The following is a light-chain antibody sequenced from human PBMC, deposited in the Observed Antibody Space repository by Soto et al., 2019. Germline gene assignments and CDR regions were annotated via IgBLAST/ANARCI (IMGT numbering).Light chain of an antibody. J-gene: IGKJ1*01. Sequence: EIVLTQSPGTLSLSPGERATLSCRASQSVSSSYLAWYQQKPGQAPRLLIYGASNRATGIPDRFSGNGSGTDFTLTISRLEPEDFAVYYCQQYGNSPWTFGQGTKVEI. CDR2: GAS. V-gene: IGKV3-20*01. CDR3: QQYGNSPWT. CDR1: QSVSSSY.